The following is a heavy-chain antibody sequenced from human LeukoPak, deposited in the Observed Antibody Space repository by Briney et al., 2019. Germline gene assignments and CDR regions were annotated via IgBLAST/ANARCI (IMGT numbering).Heavy chain of an antibody. J-gene: IGHJ6*02. CDR3: ARDCSSSCSPYYGMDV. CDR2: ISSDGGKK. V-gene: IGHV3-30*03. D-gene: IGHD2-2*01. Sequence: QTGGSLRLSCVVSDFTLSSHGMHWVRQAPGKGLEWVAVISSDGGKKSYVDSVKGRFTISRDNSRNTLYLQMNSLRAEDTAVYYCARDCSSSCSPYYGMDVWGQGTTVTVSS. CDR1: DFTLSSHG.